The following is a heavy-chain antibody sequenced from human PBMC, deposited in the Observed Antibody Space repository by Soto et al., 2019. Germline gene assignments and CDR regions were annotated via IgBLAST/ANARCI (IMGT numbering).Heavy chain of an antibody. J-gene: IGHJ4*02. Sequence: GGSLRLSCAASGFIFKMYWMHWVRQSPGKGLVWISRIYNDGTYSDYADSVRGRFTVSRDTVNDTLYLQMNNLRAEDSGLYYCTRGPRPISTGTGAYWGQGTQVTVSS. D-gene: IGHD3-10*01. V-gene: IGHV3-74*01. CDR2: IYNDGTYS. CDR1: GFIFKMYW. CDR3: TRGPRPISTGTGAY.